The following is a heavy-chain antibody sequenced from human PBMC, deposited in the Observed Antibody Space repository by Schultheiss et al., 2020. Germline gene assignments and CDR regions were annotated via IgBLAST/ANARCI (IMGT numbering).Heavy chain of an antibody. CDR1: GFTFSSYS. V-gene: IGHV3-21*01. CDR3: ARGGARSTSSKRVYGMDV. D-gene: IGHD6-6*01. J-gene: IGHJ6*02. Sequence: GGSLRLSCAASGFTFSSYSMNWVRQAPGKGLEWVSVISGSGANTFYADSVKGRFTISRDNSKNTLYLQMNSLRAEDTAVYYCARGGARSTSSKRVYGMDVWGQGTTVTVSS. CDR2: ISGSGANT.